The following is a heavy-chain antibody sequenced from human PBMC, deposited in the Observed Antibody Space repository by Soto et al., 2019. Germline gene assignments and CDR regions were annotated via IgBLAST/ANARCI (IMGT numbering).Heavy chain of an antibody. CDR2: IIPIFGTA. CDR3: AREVGYSYGYSNSRQEDAFDI. CDR1: GGTFSSYA. J-gene: IGHJ3*02. D-gene: IGHD5-18*01. Sequence: VKVSCKASGGTFSSYAISWVRQAPGQGLEWMGGIIPIFGTANYAQKFQGRVTITADESTSTAYMELSSLRSEDTAVYYCAREVGYSYGYSNSRQEDAFDIWGQGTMVTVSS. V-gene: IGHV1-69*13.